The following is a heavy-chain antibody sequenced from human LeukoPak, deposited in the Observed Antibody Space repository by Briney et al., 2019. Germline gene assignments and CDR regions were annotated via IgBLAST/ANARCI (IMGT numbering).Heavy chain of an antibody. CDR2: ISGSGGAT. CDR3: AKRGVVIRVILVGFHKEAYYFDS. V-gene: IGHV3-23*01. Sequence: GGSLRLSCAVSGLTLSNYGMSWVRQAPGEGLEWVAGISGSGGATNYADSVKGRFTISRDNPKNTLYLQMNSLRVEDTAVYFCAKRGVVIRVILVGFHKEAYYFDSWGQGALVTVSS. CDR1: GLTLSNYG. D-gene: IGHD3-22*01. J-gene: IGHJ4*02.